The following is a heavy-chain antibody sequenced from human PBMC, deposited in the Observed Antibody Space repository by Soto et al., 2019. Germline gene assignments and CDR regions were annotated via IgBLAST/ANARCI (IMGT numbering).Heavy chain of an antibody. Sequence: SVKVSCKASGGTFSSYAISWVRQAPGQGLEWMGGIIPIFGTANYAQKFQGRVTITADESTSTAYMELSSLRSEDTAVYYCARDKRVAATRYYGMDVWGQGTTVTVSS. CDR1: GGTFSSYA. CDR3: ARDKRVAATRYYGMDV. V-gene: IGHV1-69*13. D-gene: IGHD2-15*01. CDR2: IIPIFGTA. J-gene: IGHJ6*02.